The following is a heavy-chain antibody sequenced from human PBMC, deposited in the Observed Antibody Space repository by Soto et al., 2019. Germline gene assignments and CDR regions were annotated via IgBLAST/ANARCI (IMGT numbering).Heavy chain of an antibody. CDR1: GFTFSSDG. CDR3: AGVLHWGDY. V-gene: IGHV3-30*03. D-gene: IGHD3-16*01. Sequence: QVQLVESGGGVVQPGRSLRLSCAASGFTFSSDGMLWVRQAPGKGLEWVAVISYDGSDKYYADSVKGRFTISRDNSKKALYLQRNRLRFEDTAVYYCAGVLHWGDYWGQGTLVTGSS. CDR2: ISYDGSDK. J-gene: IGHJ4*02.